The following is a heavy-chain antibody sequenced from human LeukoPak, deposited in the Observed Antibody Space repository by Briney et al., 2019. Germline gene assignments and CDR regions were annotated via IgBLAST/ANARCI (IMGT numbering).Heavy chain of an antibody. V-gene: IGHV4-30-4*01. J-gene: IGHJ4*02. CDR2: IYYSGST. Sequence: SETLSLTCTVSGGSISSADYYWSWIRQPPGKGLEWIGYIYYSGSTYYDPSLKSRVTISVDTSKNQFSLKLNSVTAADTAVYYCARAHYLDYWGQGTLVTVSS. CDR1: GGSISSADYY. CDR3: ARAHYLDY.